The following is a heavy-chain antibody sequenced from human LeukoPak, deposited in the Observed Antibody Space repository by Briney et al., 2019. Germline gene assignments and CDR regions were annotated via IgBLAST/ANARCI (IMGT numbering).Heavy chain of an antibody. CDR2: INHNGNVN. J-gene: IGHJ4*02. Sequence: GGSLRLSCAASGFTFSSYWMNWARQAPGKGLEWVASINHNGNVNYYVDSVKGRFTISRDNSKNTLYLQMNSLRAEDTAVYYCAREDGGSGSLDYWGQGTLVTVSS. D-gene: IGHD3-10*01. CDR1: GFTFSSYW. CDR3: AREDGGSGSLDY. V-gene: IGHV3-7*03.